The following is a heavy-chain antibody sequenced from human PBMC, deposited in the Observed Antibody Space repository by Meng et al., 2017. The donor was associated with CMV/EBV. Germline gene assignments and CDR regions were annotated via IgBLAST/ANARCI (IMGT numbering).Heavy chain of an antibody. V-gene: IGHV3-74*01. CDR1: GFTSSSYW. Sequence: GRSLRPSCAASGFTSSSYWTHWVRQTPGKGLVWVSRINSDGSSTSYADSVKGRFTISRDDDKNTLYLQMNSLRAEDTAVYYCARDEDDFLSGYYIWGQGTLVTVSS. D-gene: IGHD3-3*01. CDR2: INSDGSST. CDR3: ARDEDDFLSGYYI. J-gene: IGHJ4*02.